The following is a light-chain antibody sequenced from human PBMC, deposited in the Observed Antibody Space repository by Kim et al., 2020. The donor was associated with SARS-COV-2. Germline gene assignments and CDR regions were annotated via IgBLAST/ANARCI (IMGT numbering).Light chain of an antibody. CDR3: QKLKDYPVT. CDR2: DAS. CDR1: QGIYTY. V-gene: IGKV1-9*01. Sequence: DIQLTQSPSFLSASVGDRVTITCRASQGIYTYLAWYQQQPGKAPKVLIYDASTLYSGVPSRFSGSGSGTDFTLTIDSLQPEDFATYYCQKLKDYPVTFGQGTKLEI. J-gene: IGKJ2*01.